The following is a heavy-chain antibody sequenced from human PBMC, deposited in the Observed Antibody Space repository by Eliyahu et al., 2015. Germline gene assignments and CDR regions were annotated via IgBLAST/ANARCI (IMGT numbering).Heavy chain of an antibody. CDR2: IIPIFGTA. CDR1: GGXFSSYA. CDR3: AREVPTTVVTPAYYYYGMDV. Sequence: QVQLVQSGAEVKKPGSSVKVSCKASGGXFSSYAIXWVRQAPGQGLEWIGGIIPIFGTANYAQKFQGRVTITADESTSTAYMELSSLRSEDTAVYYCAREVPTTVVTPAYYYYGMDVWGQGTTVTVSS. V-gene: IGHV1-69*01. J-gene: IGHJ6*02. D-gene: IGHD4-23*01.